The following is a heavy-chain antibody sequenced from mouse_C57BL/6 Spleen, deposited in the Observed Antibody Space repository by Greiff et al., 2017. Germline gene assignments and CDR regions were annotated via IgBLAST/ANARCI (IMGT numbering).Heavy chain of an antibody. CDR2: IWSDGST. V-gene: IGHV2-6*03. D-gene: IGHD2-1*01. J-gene: IGHJ4*01. Sequence: VQVVESGPGLVAPSQSLSITCTVSGFSLTSYGVHWVRQPPGKGLEWLVVIWSDGSTTYNSALKSRLSISKDNSKSQVFLKMNSLQTDDTAMYYCARTPGYYGNYPYAMDYWGQGTSVTVSS. CDR1: GFSLTSYG. CDR3: ARTPGYYGNYPYAMDY.